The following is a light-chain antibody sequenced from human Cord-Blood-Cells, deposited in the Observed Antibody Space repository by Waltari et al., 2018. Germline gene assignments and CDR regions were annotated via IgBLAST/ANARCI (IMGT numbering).Light chain of an antibody. V-gene: IGKV3-11*01. CDR1: QSVSSY. Sequence: EIVLTQFPATLSLSPGERATLSCRASQSVSSYLAWYQQKPGQAPRLLIYDASNRATGIPARFSGSGSGTDFTLTISSLEPEDFAVYYCQQRSNFGPGTKVDIK. CDR2: DAS. CDR3: QQRSN. J-gene: IGKJ3*01.